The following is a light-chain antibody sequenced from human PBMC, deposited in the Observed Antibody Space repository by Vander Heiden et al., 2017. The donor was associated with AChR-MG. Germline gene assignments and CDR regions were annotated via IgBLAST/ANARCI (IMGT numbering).Light chain of an antibody. J-gene: IGKJ4*01. CDR3: QQYNSSPPT. CDR2: GTS. CDR1: QSVSSSY. V-gene: IGKV3-20*01. Sequence: EIVLTQSPGTLSLSPGERATLSCRASQSVSSSYLAWYQHRPGQAPRLLIYGTSSRATGIPDRFSGSGSGTDFTLTISSLEPEDFAVYYCQQYNSSPPTFGGGTKVEIK.